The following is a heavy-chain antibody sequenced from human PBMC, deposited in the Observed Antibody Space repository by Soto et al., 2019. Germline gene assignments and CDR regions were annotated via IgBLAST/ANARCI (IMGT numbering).Heavy chain of an antibody. Sequence: ASVKVSYKASGGTFSSYAISWVRQAPGQGLEWMGGIIPIFGTANYAQKFQGRVTITADESTSTAYMELSSLRSEDTAVYYCASLDGQQLALDYWGQGTLVTVSS. J-gene: IGHJ4*02. CDR2: IIPIFGTA. CDR1: GGTFSSYA. D-gene: IGHD6-13*01. V-gene: IGHV1-69*13. CDR3: ASLDGQQLALDY.